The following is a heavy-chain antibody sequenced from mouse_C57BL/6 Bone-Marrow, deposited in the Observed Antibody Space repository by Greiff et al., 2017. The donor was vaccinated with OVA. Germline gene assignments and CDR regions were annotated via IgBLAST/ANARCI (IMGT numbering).Heavy chain of an antibody. J-gene: IGHJ3*01. CDR1: GYSFTGYY. V-gene: IGHV1-42*01. CDR2: IKPSTGGT. CDR3: ARGGTSPFAY. Sequence: EVQLQQSGPELVKPGASVKISCKASGYSFTGYYMNWVKQSPEKSLEWIGEIKPSTGGTTYNQKFKAKATLTVDKSSSTAYMQLKSLTSEDSAVYYCARGGTSPFAYWGQGTLVTVSA. D-gene: IGHD4-1*01.